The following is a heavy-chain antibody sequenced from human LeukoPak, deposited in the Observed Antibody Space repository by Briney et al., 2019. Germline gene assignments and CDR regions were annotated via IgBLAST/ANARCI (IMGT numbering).Heavy chain of an antibody. D-gene: IGHD6-13*01. V-gene: IGHV3-30*04. J-gene: IGHJ4*02. CDR1: GFTFSSYA. CDR3: VRGAYSSSWLNFDY. Sequence: GGSLRLSCAASGFTFSSYAMHWVRQAPGKGLEWVAVISYDGSNKYYADSVKGRFTISRDNSKNTLYLQMNSLRAEDTAVYYCVRGAYSSSWLNFDYWGQGTLVTVSS. CDR2: ISYDGSNK.